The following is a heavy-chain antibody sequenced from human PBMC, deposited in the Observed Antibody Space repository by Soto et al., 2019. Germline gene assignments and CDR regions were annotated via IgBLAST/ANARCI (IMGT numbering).Heavy chain of an antibody. V-gene: IGHV3-11*01. Sequence: GGSLRLSCAASGFSFSDYYMTWIRQAPGKGLEWISDISSSGDPTYYADSLRGRFTISRDNAKNSLYLQLNSLRGEDTAVYYCTRLLLRPGKFDYWGQGTLVTVSS. CDR1: GFSFSDYY. D-gene: IGHD2-21*01. J-gene: IGHJ4*02. CDR2: ISSSGDPT. CDR3: TRLLLRPGKFDY.